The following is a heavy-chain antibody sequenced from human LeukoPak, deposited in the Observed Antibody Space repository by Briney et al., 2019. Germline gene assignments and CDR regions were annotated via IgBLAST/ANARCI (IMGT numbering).Heavy chain of an antibody. CDR2: LSNTGNI. V-gene: IGHV3-48*01. D-gene: IGHD5-18*01. J-gene: IGHJ4*02. CDR1: GFTFSSYG. Sequence: GGSLRLSCAASGFTFSSYGMNWVREAPGKGLEWLSYLSNTGNIHYAQSVKGRFTISRDNAKNSLYLQMDGLRAEDTAVYYCARRGDTPMIGDHWGQGILVTVAS. CDR3: ARRGDTPMIGDH.